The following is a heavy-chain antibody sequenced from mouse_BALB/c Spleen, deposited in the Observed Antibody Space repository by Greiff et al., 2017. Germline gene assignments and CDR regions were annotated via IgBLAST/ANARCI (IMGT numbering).Heavy chain of an antibody. J-gene: IGHJ4*01. V-gene: IGHV2-9*02. D-gene: IGHD1-1*01. CDR2: IWAGGST. CDR3: ARAYYYGSSMAMDY. CDR1: GFSLTSYG. Sequence: VQRVESGPGLVAPSQSLSITCTVSGFSLTSYGVHWVRQPPGKGLEWLGVIWAGGSTNYNSALMSRLSISKDNSKSQVFLKMNSLQTDDTAMYYCARAYYYGSSMAMDYWGQGTSVTVSS.